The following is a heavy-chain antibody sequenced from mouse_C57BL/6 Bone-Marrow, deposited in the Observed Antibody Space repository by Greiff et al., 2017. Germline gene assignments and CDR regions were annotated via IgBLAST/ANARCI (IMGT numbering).Heavy chain of an antibody. CDR2: ISNGGGST. CDR1: GFTFSDYY. V-gene: IGHV5-12*01. J-gene: IGHJ2*01. D-gene: IGHD2-5*01. Sequence: EVQLVESGGGLVQPGGSLKLSCAASGFTFSDYYMYWVRQTPEKRLEWVAYISNGGGSTYYPDTVKGRFTISRDNAKNTLYLQMSRLKSEDTAMYDCARSYYSNYLDYWGQGTTLTVSS. CDR3: ARSYYSNYLDY.